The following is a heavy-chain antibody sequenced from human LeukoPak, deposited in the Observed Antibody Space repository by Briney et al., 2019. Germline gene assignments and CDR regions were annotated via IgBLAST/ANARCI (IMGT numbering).Heavy chain of an antibody. J-gene: IGHJ4*02. CDR1: GSTFTDYY. V-gene: IGHV1-2*02. Sequence: ASVKVSCKASGSTFTDYYIHWVRQAPGQGLEWMGWVNPKSGGTNYAQRFQGRVTMTRYTSITTAYMELGSLSSDDTAVYYCARRDSVRLGELSWEHYYFDYWGQGTLVTVSS. CDR2: VNPKSGGT. D-gene: IGHD3-16*02. CDR3: ARRDSVRLGELSWEHYYFDY.